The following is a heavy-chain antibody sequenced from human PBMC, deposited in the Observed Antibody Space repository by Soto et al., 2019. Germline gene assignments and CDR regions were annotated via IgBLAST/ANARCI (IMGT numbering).Heavy chain of an antibody. CDR1: GGSIRSYY. V-gene: IGHV4-59*01. Sequence: PSETLCLTCTVAGGSIRSYYWSWIRQPPGKGLEWIGYIYYSGSTNYNPSLKSRVTISVDTSKNQFSLKLSSVTAADTAVYYCARWYGGSLDYWGQGSLVTVS. CDR2: IYYSGST. CDR3: ARWYGGSLDY. D-gene: IGHD4-17*01. J-gene: IGHJ4*02.